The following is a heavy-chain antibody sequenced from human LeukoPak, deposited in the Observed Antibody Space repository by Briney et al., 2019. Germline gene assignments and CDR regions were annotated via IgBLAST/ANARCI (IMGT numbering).Heavy chain of an antibody. Sequence: GGSLRLSCAASGFTFSSYAMSWVRQAPGKGLEWVSAISGSGGSTYYADSVKGRFTISRDNSKNTLYLQMNSLRAEDTAVYYCAKDRVLGYCSGGSCYDAFDIWGQGTMVTVSS. CDR1: GFTFSSYA. V-gene: IGHV3-23*01. J-gene: IGHJ3*02. D-gene: IGHD2-15*01. CDR2: ISGSGGST. CDR3: AKDRVLGYCSGGSCYDAFDI.